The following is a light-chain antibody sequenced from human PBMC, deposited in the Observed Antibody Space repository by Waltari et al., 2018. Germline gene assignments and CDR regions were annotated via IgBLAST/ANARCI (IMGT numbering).Light chain of an antibody. Sequence: SYVLTQPASVSVAPGKTARITCDGNNIGGKTGHWYQLRPSQAPVLVVHDDSDRPSGIPERFSGSNSGNTATLTISGVEVGDEGDYYCQVWEGSSDHYVFGTGTAVSV. V-gene: IGLV3-21*03. J-gene: IGLJ1*01. CDR3: QVWEGSSDHYV. CDR1: NIGGKT. CDR2: DDS.